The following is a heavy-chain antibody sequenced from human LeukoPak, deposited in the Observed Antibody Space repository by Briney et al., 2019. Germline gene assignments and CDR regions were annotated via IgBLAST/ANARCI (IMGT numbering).Heavy chain of an antibody. D-gene: IGHD3-22*01. CDR3: AKTYYYDSSGYYEEY. Sequence: PGGSLRLSCAASGFTFDDYAMHWVRQAPGKGLEWVSLISGDGGSTYYADSVKGRFTISRDNSKNPLYLQMNSLRTEDTALYYCAKTYYYDSSGYYEEYWGQGTLVTVSS. J-gene: IGHJ4*02. V-gene: IGHV3-43*02. CDR1: GFTFDDYA. CDR2: ISGDGGST.